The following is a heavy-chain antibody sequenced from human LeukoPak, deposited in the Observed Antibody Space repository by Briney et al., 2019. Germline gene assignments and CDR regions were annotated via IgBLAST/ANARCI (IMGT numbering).Heavy chain of an antibody. CDR2: INPNSGGT. Sequence: ASVKVSCKASGYTFTCCYMHWVRQAPGQGHEWMGWINPNSGGTNYAQKFQGRVTMPRDTSVSAAYMELSRLRSDDTAVYYCAREAVVAATFDYWGQGTLVTVSS. J-gene: IGHJ4*02. CDR3: AREAVVAATFDY. D-gene: IGHD2-15*01. V-gene: IGHV1-2*02. CDR1: GYTFTCCY.